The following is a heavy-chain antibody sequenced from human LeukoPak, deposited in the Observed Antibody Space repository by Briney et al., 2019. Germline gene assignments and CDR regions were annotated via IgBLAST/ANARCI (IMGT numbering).Heavy chain of an antibody. D-gene: IGHD3-10*01. J-gene: IGHJ4*02. Sequence: GGSLRLSCADSGFTFSSYSMNWVRQAPGKGLEWVSSISSSSIYIYYAGSVKGRFTISRDNAKNSLYLQMNSLRAEDTAVYYCARDPTTYGSGSYYYYFDYWGQGTLVTVSS. CDR1: GFTFSSYS. CDR3: ARDPTTYGSGSYYYYFDY. V-gene: IGHV3-21*01. CDR2: ISSSSIYI.